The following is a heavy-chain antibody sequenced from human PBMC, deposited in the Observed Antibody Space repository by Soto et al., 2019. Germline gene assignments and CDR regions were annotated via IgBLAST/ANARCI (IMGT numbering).Heavy chain of an antibody. Sequence: QVQLVQSGAEVKKPGSSVKVSCKASGGTFSSYAISWVRQAPGQGLEWMGGIIPIFGTANYAQKFQGRVTMTADECTSTAYMELSSLRSEDTAVYYCAGRLEGYYYYYGMDVWGQGTTVTVSS. D-gene: IGHD1-1*01. CDR1: GGTFSSYA. J-gene: IGHJ6*02. CDR2: IIPIFGTA. V-gene: IGHV1-69*01. CDR3: AGRLEGYYYYYGMDV.